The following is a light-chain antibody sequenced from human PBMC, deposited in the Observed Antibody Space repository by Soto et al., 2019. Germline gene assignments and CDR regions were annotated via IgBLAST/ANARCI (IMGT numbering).Light chain of an antibody. Sequence: EILVTQSPATLSVSPGERVTLSCRASQSVTRDLAWYQQKPGQAPRLLIYGASTRATGIPARFSGSGSGTEFTLTINSLQSDDFAIYYCQQYRTFGQGTRVEIK. CDR2: GAS. V-gene: IGKV3-15*01. J-gene: IGKJ1*01. CDR1: QSVTRD. CDR3: QQYRT.